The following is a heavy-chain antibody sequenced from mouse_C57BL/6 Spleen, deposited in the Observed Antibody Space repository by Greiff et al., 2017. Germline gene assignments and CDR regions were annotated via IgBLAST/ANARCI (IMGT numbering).Heavy chain of an antibody. CDR1: GFSFNTYA. J-gene: IGHJ2*01. D-gene: IGHD1-1*01. Sequence: EVMLVESGGGLVQPKGSLKLSCAASGFSFNTYAMNWVRQAPGKGLEWVARIRSKSNNYATYYADSVKDRFTISRDDSESMLYLQMNNLKTEDTAMYYCVRHSIYGSSFDYWGQGTTLTVSS. CDR3: VRHSIYGSSFDY. CDR2: IRSKSNNYAT. V-gene: IGHV10-1*01.